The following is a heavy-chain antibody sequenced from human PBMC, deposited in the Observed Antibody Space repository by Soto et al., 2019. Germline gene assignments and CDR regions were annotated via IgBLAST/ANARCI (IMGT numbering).Heavy chain of an antibody. V-gene: IGHV1-69*06. CDR3: ARQQLMITFGGVIAPEYYFDY. D-gene: IGHD3-16*02. J-gene: IGHJ4*02. CDR1: GGTFSSYA. CDR2: IIPIFGTA. Sequence: AASVKVSCKASGGTFSSYAISWVRQAPGQGLEWMGGIIPIFGTANYAQKVQGRVTITADKSTSTDYMELSSLRSSDTAVYYCARQQLMITFGGVIAPEYYFDYWGQGTLVTVSS.